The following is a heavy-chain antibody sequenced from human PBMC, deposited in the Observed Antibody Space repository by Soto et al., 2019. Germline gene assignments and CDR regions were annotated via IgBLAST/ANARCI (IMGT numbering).Heavy chain of an antibody. CDR2: ISGGGTGT. D-gene: IGHD3-3*01. Sequence: GGSLRLSWAASGFTFTNYALHWVRQAPGKGLEWVSSISGGGTGTYSADAVKGRFTISSDKSRNTVYLQLSSLRAEDTAVYYCAKGHYYYTYGNGVPSQAFDYWGQGTLVTVSS. V-gene: IGHV3-23*01. CDR3: AKGHYYYTYGNGVPSQAFDY. CDR1: GFTFTNYA. J-gene: IGHJ4*02.